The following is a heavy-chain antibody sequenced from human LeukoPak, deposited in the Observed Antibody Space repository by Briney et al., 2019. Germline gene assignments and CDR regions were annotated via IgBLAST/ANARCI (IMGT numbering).Heavy chain of an antibody. CDR3: ARAGHYDILTGYDY. CDR1: GFTFSSYA. J-gene: IGHJ4*02. D-gene: IGHD3-9*01. CDR2: ISYDGSNK. Sequence: GGSLRLSCAASGFTFSSYAMHWVRQAPGKGLEWVAVISYDGSNKYYADSVKGRFTISRDNSKNTLYQQMNSLRAEDTAVYYCARAGHYDILTGYDYWGQGTLVTVSS. V-gene: IGHV3-30-3*01.